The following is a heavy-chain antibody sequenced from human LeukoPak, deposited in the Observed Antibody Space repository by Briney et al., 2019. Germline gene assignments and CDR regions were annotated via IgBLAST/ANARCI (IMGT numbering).Heavy chain of an antibody. CDR2: IYYSGST. J-gene: IGHJ6*02. CDR3: ARDSRQRLNGNTQHRYYYYYGMDV. D-gene: IGHD5-24*01. Sequence: SETLSLTCTVSGGSISSYYWSWIRQPPGKGLEWIGYIYYSGSTNYNPSLKSRVTISVDTSRNQFSLKLSSVTAADTAVYYCARDSRQRLNGNTQHRYYYYYGMDVWGQGTTVTVSS. CDR1: GGSISSYY. V-gene: IGHV4-59*01.